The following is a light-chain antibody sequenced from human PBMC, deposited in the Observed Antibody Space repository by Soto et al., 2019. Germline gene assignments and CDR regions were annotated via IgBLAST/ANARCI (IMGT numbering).Light chain of an antibody. CDR1: QSVSSSY. CDR2: GAS. CDR3: QQYGSSPGT. Sequence: ELGLTQSSGTLSLSPGERATLSCRASQSVSSSYLAWYQQIPGQAPSLLIYGASSRATGLPDRFSGSGSGTDFTLTISRLEPEDFAVYYCQQYGSSPGTFGQGTKVDIK. V-gene: IGKV3-20*01. J-gene: IGKJ1*01.